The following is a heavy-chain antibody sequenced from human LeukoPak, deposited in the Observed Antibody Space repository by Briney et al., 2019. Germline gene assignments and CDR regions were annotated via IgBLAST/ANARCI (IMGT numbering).Heavy chain of an antibody. Sequence: GASVKVSCKASGYTFTSYDINWVRQATGQGLEWMGWMNPNSGNTGYAQKFQGRVTITRNTSISTAYMELSSLRSEDTAVYYCARGGVTMVRGVITHYYYYYMDVWGKGTTVTVS. CDR2: MNPNSGNT. J-gene: IGHJ6*03. D-gene: IGHD3-10*01. CDR3: ARGGVTMVRGVITHYYYYYMDV. CDR1: GYTFTSYD. V-gene: IGHV1-8*03.